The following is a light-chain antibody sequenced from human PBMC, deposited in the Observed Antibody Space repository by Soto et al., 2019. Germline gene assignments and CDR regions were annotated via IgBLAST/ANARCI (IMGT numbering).Light chain of an antibody. CDR3: QQYNNWPPLT. Sequence: EIVMTQSPATLSVSPGERATLSCRASQSVSSTLAWYQQKPGQAPRLVIYGASTRATGIPARFSGSGSGTEFTLSISSLQSEYFAVYYCQQYNNWPPLTFGGGTKVEIK. CDR2: GAS. J-gene: IGKJ4*01. V-gene: IGKV3-15*01. CDR1: QSVSST.